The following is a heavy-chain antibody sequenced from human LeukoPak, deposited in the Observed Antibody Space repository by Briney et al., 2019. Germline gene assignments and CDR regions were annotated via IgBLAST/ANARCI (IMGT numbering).Heavy chain of an antibody. V-gene: IGHV4-38-2*02. CDR1: GYSISSGYH. D-gene: IGHD5-12*01. CDR2: IYHSGST. Sequence: WETLSLTCTVSGYSISSGYHWGWIRQPPGKGLEWIGSIYHSGSTYYNPSLKSRVTISVDTSKNQFSLKLRSVTTADTAVYYCARYRGATGYHFDYWGQGTLVTVSS. J-gene: IGHJ4*02. CDR3: ARYRGATGYHFDY.